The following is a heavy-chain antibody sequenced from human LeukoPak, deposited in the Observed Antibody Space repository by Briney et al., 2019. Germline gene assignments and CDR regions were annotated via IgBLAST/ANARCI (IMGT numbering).Heavy chain of an antibody. V-gene: IGHV1-18*01. CDR3: ARDGSLLWFGGPEYYFDY. D-gene: IGHD3-10*01. CDR2: ISAYSGNT. J-gene: IGHJ4*02. Sequence: ASVKVSCKASGYTFTSYGISWVRQAPGQGLEWMGWISAYSGNTNYAQKLQGRVTMTTDTSTSTAYMELRSLRSDDTAVYYCARDGSLLWFGGPEYYFDYWGQGTLVTVSS. CDR1: GYTFTSYG.